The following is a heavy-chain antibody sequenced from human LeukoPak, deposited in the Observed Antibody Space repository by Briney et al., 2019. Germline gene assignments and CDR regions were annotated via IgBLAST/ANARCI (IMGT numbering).Heavy chain of an antibody. J-gene: IGHJ5*02. V-gene: IGHV3-23*01. CDR1: GFTFSIYA. CDR2: MSGGGGST. D-gene: IGHD3-22*01. Sequence: GGSLRLSCAASGFTFSIYAMSWVRQAPGKGLEWVSVMSGGGGSTYYADSVKGRFTISRDNSKNTLFLQMNSLRAEDTAVYYCARDGPYYDSSGYYEAWGQGTLVTVSS. CDR3: ARDGPYYDSSGYYEA.